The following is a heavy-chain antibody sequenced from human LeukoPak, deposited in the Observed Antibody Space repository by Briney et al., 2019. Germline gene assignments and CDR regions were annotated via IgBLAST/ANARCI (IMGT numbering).Heavy chain of an antibody. J-gene: IGHJ3*02. CDR3: ARGRIAARLLRAFDI. D-gene: IGHD6-6*01. CDR2: INHSGTT. Sequence: SETLSLTCSVYSGPFSGYFWTWIRHSPGKGLEWIGEINHSGTTNYNPSLKNRVTVSADTSNDQFSLRLSSVSAADTAVYYCARGRIAARLLRAFDIWGQGTMVIVPS. V-gene: IGHV4-34*01. CDR1: SGPFSGYF.